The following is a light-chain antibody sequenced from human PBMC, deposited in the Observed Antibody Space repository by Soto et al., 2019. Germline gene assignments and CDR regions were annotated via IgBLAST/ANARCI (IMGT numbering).Light chain of an antibody. CDR1: QRIDTW. Sequence: DIQMTQSPSTVSASVGDRVTITCRASQRIDTWLAWYQQKPGTAPKLLIYKATILQSGVPSRFSGSGSGTEFTLAISSLEPDDFATYYCQEYETFSPWTFGQGTKVEVK. V-gene: IGKV1-5*03. J-gene: IGKJ1*01. CDR2: KAT. CDR3: QEYETFSPWT.